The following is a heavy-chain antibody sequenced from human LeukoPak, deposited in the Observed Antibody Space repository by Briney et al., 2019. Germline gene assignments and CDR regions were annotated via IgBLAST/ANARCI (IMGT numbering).Heavy chain of an antibody. CDR2: FKHSGNT. V-gene: IGHV4-34*01. CDR1: GGSFSGYY. Sequence: SETLSLTCAVYGGSFSGYYWSWIRQPPGKGMEWIGEFKHSGNTNYNPSLKSRVNISVATSKDQFSLKLSSVTAADTAVYYCARVSAGDGALDYWGQGTLVTVSS. D-gene: IGHD1-1*01. CDR3: ARVSAGDGALDY. J-gene: IGHJ4*02.